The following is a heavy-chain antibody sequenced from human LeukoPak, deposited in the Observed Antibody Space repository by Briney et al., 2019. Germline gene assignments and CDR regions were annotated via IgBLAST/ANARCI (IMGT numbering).Heavy chain of an antibody. V-gene: IGHV3-23*01. CDR2: ISGSGGST. CDR3: AKDTTIVIAVALDY. J-gene: IGHJ4*02. Sequence: PGASLRLSCAASGFTFSSYAMSWVRQAPGKGLEWVSAISGSGGSTYYADSVKGRFTISRDNSKNTLYLQMNSLRAEDTAVYYCAKDTTIVIAVALDYWGQGTLVTASS. CDR1: GFTFSSYA. D-gene: IGHD6-19*01.